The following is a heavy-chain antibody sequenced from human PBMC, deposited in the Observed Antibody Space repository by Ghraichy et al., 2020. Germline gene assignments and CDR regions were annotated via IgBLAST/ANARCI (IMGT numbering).Heavy chain of an antibody. D-gene: IGHD1-20*01. CDR1: GDSIGMNTYY. CDR2: VFYSGST. CDR3: ARHINNFDFNYDAFDV. V-gene: IGHV4-39*01. J-gene: IGHJ3*01. Sequence: SETLSLTCTVSGDSIGMNTYYWGWIRQPPGKGLEWIGSVFYSGSTFYNPSLKSRITISVDTFRNQFSLKMTSVTAADTAFYYCARHINNFDFNYDAFDVWGQGTMVTVSP.